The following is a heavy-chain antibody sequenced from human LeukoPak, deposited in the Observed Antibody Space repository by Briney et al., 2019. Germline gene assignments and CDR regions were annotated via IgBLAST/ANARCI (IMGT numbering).Heavy chain of an antibody. Sequence: SETLSLTCAVYGGSFSGYYWSWIRQPPGKGLECIGYIYYSGSTNYNPSLKSRVTISVDTSKNQFSLKLSSVTAADTAVYYCARHGAAAGTGGWFDPWGQGTLVTVSS. V-gene: IGHV4-59*08. J-gene: IGHJ5*02. CDR1: GGSFSGYY. D-gene: IGHD6-13*01. CDR3: ARHGAAAGTGGWFDP. CDR2: IYYSGST.